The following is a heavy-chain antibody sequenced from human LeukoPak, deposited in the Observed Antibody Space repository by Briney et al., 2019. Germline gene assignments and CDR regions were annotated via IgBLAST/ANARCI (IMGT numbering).Heavy chain of an antibody. J-gene: IGHJ6*02. D-gene: IGHD3-22*01. CDR2: IWYDGSNK. Sequence: GGTLRLSCAASGFTFSSYGMHWVRQAPGKGLEWVAVIWYDGSNKHYADSVKGRFTISRDNSKNTLYLQMNSLRAEDTAVYYCARDPRYYDSSGYYYVYNYYYGMDVWGQGTTVTVSS. V-gene: IGHV3-33*01. CDR3: ARDPRYYDSSGYYYVYNYYYGMDV. CDR1: GFTFSSYG.